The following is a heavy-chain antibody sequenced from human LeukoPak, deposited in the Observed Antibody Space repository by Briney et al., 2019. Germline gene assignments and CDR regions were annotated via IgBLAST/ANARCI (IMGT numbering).Heavy chain of an antibody. J-gene: IGHJ4*02. Sequence: GGSLRLSCAASGFTFSNYEVNWVRQASGKGLEWVSYISGGGDTIYYADSVRGRFTISRDNAKNSLYLQMNSLRAEDTAVYYCARDLGSSWLIDYWGQGTLVTVSS. D-gene: IGHD6-13*01. CDR1: GFTFSNYE. V-gene: IGHV3-48*03. CDR3: ARDLGSSWLIDY. CDR2: ISGGGDTI.